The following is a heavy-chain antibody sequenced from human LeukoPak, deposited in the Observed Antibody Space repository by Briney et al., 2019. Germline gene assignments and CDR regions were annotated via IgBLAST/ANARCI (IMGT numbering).Heavy chain of an antibody. Sequence: GGSLRLSCAASGFTFSDYYMSWVRQAPGKGLEWVSYISSSSSTIYYADSVKGRFTISRDNAKNSLYLQMNSLRAEDTAVYYCARVPAALLDYYYMDVWGKGTTVTVSS. V-gene: IGHV3-11*04. CDR1: GFTFSDYY. J-gene: IGHJ6*03. D-gene: IGHD2-2*01. CDR3: ARVPAALLDYYYMDV. CDR2: ISSSSSTI.